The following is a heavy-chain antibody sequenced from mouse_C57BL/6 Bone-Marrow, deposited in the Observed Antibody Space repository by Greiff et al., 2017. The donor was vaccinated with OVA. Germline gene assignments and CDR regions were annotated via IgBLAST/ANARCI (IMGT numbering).Heavy chain of an antibody. CDR3: ASLYYGYDLFAY. CDR2: IYPRSGNT. V-gene: IGHV1-81*01. D-gene: IGHD2-2*01. CDR1: GYTFTSYG. J-gene: IGHJ3*01. Sequence: VQLKQSGAELARPGASVKLSCKASGYTFTSYGISWVKQRTGQGLEWIGEIYPRSGNTYYNEKFKGKATLTADKSSSTAYMELRSLTSEDSAVYFCASLYYGYDLFAYWGQGTLVTVSA.